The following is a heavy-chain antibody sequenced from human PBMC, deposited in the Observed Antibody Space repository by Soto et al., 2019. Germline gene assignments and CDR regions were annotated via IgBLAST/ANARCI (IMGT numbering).Heavy chain of an antibody. J-gene: IGHJ6*02. D-gene: IGHD5-18*01. Sequence: ASETLSLTCTVSGGSISSGGYYWSWIRQHPGKGLEWIGYIYYSGSIYYNPSLKSRVTISVDTSKNQFSLKLSSVTAADTAVYYCARSPWIQLWFDYYGMDVWGQGTTVTVSS. CDR2: IYYSGSI. CDR3: ARSPWIQLWFDYYGMDV. V-gene: IGHV4-31*03. CDR1: GGSISSGGYY.